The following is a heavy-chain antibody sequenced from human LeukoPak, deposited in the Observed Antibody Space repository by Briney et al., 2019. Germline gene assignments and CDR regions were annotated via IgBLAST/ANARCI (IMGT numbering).Heavy chain of an antibody. CDR1: GFTVSSNY. V-gene: IGHV3-66*02. CDR3: AREGKPSSYYYGMDV. Sequence: GGSLGLSCAASGFTVSSNYMSWVRQAPGKGLEWVSVIYSGGSTYYSDSVRGRFTISRDNSKNTLYLQMNSLRAEDTAVYYCAREGKPSSYYYGMDVWGQGTTVTVSS. CDR2: IYSGGST. J-gene: IGHJ6*02.